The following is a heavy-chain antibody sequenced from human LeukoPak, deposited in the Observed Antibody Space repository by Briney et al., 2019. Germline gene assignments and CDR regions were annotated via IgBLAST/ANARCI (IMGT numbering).Heavy chain of an antibody. CDR1: GFTFSNYW. D-gene: IGHD4-17*01. V-gene: IGHV3-7*01. CDR2: IKEDGSDK. J-gene: IGHJ5*02. Sequence: GGSLRLSCAASGFTFSNYWMTWVRQAPGKGLEWVASIKEDGSDKYYVDSVKGRFTISRDNAKNLLYLQMNSLRVEDTALYYCARVRTTDGWFDPWGQGTLVTVSS. CDR3: ARVRTTDGWFDP.